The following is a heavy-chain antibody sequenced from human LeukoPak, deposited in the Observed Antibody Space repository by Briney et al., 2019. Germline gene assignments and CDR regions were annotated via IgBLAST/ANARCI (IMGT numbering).Heavy chain of an antibody. J-gene: IGHJ6*03. D-gene: IGHD5/OR15-5a*01. V-gene: IGHV4-61*02. CDR2: ISNSGGT. CDR1: PGSMDSGLYY. CDR3: ARETKDIYSPSWGLYDTYYYIDA. Sequence: SQTLSLTCAVSPGSMDSGLYYWTWIRQPAGNGLEWIGRISNSGGTAYNPSLRSRVTITLDTSNNHLSLKVTSVTAADTAVYYCARETKDIYSPSWGLYDTYYYIDAWGKGTTVTVSS.